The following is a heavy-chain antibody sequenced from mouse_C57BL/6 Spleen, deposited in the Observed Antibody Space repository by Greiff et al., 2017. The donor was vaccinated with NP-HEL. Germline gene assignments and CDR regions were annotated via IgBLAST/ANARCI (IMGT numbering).Heavy chain of an antibody. CDR3: GSGGSSHGYFDY. Sequence: EVKLVESGGGLVQPGGSLSLSCAASGFTFTDYYMSWVRQPPGKALEWSGFIRNKANGYSTEYSASVKGRFTISRDNSQCNLYLQMNALRAEDSAAYYCGSGGSSHGYFDYWGQGTTLTVSS. CDR1: GFTFTDYY. V-gene: IGHV7-3*01. D-gene: IGHD1-1*01. J-gene: IGHJ2*01. CDR2: IRNKANGYST.